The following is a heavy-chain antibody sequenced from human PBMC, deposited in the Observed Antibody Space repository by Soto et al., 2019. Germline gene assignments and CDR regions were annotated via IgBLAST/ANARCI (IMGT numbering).Heavy chain of an antibody. V-gene: IGHV4-30-2*01. J-gene: IGHJ6*02. CDR1: GGSISSGGYS. CDR2: IYQSGST. Sequence: PSETLSLTCAVSGGSISSGGYSWSWIRQPPGKGLEWIGYIYQSGSTYYNPSLKSRVTISVDRSRNQFSLKLSSVTAADTAVYFCATQSYSKSGAYYYAIDVWGQGTTVTVSS. CDR3: ATQSYSKSGAYYYAIDV. D-gene: IGHD4-4*01.